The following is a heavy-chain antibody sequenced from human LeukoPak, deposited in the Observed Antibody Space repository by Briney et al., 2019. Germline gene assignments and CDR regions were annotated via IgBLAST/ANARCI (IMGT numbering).Heavy chain of an antibody. Sequence: GGSLRLSCAASGFTFSNAWMTWVRQAPGKGLEWVGRFKSKTDGGTTEYAAPVKGRFTISRDDSKNTLYLQMNSLKTEDTAVYYCSTDDPFSSGYYGNYWGQGTLVTVSS. CDR1: GFTFSNAW. CDR3: STDDPFSSGYYGNY. CDR2: FKSKTDGGTT. V-gene: IGHV3-15*01. J-gene: IGHJ4*02. D-gene: IGHD3-22*01.